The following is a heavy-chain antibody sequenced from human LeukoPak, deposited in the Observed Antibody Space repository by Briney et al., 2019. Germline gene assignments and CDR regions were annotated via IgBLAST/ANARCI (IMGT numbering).Heavy chain of an antibody. J-gene: IGHJ4*02. CDR3: VKESLDC. V-gene: IGHV3-64D*09. CDR1: GFTFSNYA. Sequence: PGGSLRLSCSASGFTFSNYAMHWVRQTPGKGLEYVSAITSDGGTTYYADSLKGRFTISRDNSKNTLYLQMSSLRAEDTAVYYCVKESLDCWGQGTLVTVSS. CDR2: ITSDGGTT.